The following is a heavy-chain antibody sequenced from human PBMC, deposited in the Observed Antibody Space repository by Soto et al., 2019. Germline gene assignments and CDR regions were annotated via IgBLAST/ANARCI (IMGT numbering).Heavy chain of an antibody. CDR3: ARRVAGSGSYYNNYYYMDV. J-gene: IGHJ6*03. Sequence: SETLSLTCTVSGGSISSYYWSWIRQPPGKGLEWIGYIYYSGSTNYNPSLKSRVTISVDTSKNQFSLKLSSVTAADTAVYYCARRVAGSGSYYNNYYYMDVWGKGTTVTVYS. V-gene: IGHV4-59*08. D-gene: IGHD3-10*01. CDR1: GGSISSYY. CDR2: IYYSGST.